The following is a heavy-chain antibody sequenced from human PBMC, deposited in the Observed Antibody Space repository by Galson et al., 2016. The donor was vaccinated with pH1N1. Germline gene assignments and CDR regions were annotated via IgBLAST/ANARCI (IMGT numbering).Heavy chain of an antibody. CDR3: AKDQSPYCTGGSCYSKGFDY. J-gene: IGHJ4*02. CDR1: GFTFSTYW. D-gene: IGHD2-15*01. V-gene: IGHV3-7*04. CDR2: IKQDGSEK. Sequence: LRLSCAVSGFTFSTYWMTWVRQAPGKGLEWVANIKQDGSEKYYVDSVKGRFTISRDNAKNTPYLQMNSLRAEDTAVYYCAKDQSPYCTGGSCYSKGFDYWGQGTLVTVSS.